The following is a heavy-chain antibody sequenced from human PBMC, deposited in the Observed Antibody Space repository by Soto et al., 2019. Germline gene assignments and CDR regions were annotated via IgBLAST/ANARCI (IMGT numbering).Heavy chain of an antibody. J-gene: IGHJ6*02. V-gene: IGHV1-58*01. Sequence: SVKVSCKASGFTFTSSAVQWVRQARGQRLEWIGWIVVGSGNTNYAQKFQERVTITRDMSTSTAYMELSSLRSEDTAVYYCAADTNKQKLYYYYGMDVWGQGTTVTVYS. D-gene: IGHD6-13*01. CDR1: GFTFTSSA. CDR3: AADTNKQKLYYYYGMDV. CDR2: IVVGSGNT.